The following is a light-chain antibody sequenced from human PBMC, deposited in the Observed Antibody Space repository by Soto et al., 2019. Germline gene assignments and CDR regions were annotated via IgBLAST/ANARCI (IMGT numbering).Light chain of an antibody. V-gene: IGKV1-5*03. CDR2: GAS. J-gene: IGKJ4*01. CDR1: HSISSW. CDR3: QQYNGDSGVT. Sequence: DIQMTQSPSTLSASVGDRVTITCRASHSISSWLAWYQQKPGKVPKLLIFGASSLDSGVPSRFSGSGSGTEFTHTISSLQPDDFATYYCQQYNGDSGVTFGGGTKVESK.